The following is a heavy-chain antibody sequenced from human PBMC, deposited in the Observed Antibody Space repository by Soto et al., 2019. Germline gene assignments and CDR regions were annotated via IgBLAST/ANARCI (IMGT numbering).Heavy chain of an antibody. J-gene: IGHJ6*02. Sequence: QVQLVQSGAEVKKPGSSVTVSCKASGGTFSTYAISWVRQAPGQGLEWVGGIIPIYGTANYAQKFQGRVTITADESTSTAYMELSSLRSEDTAVYYCARAAYSYGTAYLSYYYGMDVWGQGTTVTVSS. CDR1: GGTFSTYA. CDR2: IIPIYGTA. V-gene: IGHV1-69*01. CDR3: ARAAYSYGTAYLSYYYGMDV. D-gene: IGHD5-18*01.